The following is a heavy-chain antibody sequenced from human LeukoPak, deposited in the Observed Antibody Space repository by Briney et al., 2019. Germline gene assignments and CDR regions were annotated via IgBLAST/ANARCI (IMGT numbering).Heavy chain of an antibody. CDR2: ITHNGST. Sequence: PSETLSLTCGVHGESLNDYYWSWIRQSPGKGLEWIGEITHNGSTTFNPSLESRLTISVDTSKNQLSLKLTSVTAADASVYFCARGFCRGESCYSGEYFQHWGQGTLVTVSS. CDR3: ARGFCRGESCYSGEYFQH. V-gene: IGHV4-34*01. J-gene: IGHJ1*01. CDR1: GESLNDYY. D-gene: IGHD2-15*01.